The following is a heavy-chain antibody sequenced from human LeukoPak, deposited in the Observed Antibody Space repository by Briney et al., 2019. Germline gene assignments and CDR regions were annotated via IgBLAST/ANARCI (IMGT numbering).Heavy chain of an antibody. V-gene: IGHV3-23*01. Sequence: PGGSLRLSCAASGFTFSSYAMSWVRQAPGKGLEWVSAISGSGGSTYYADSVKGRFTISRDNSKNPLYLQMNSLRAEDSAVYYCAPPVDTAMVKSFDYWGQGTLVTVSS. CDR2: ISGSGGST. D-gene: IGHD5-18*01. J-gene: IGHJ4*02. CDR1: GFTFSSYA. CDR3: APPVDTAMVKSFDY.